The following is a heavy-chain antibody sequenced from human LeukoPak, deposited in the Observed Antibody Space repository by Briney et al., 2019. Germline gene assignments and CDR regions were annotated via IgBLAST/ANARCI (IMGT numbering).Heavy chain of an antibody. D-gene: IGHD3-3*01. J-gene: IGHJ6*03. CDR3: ARDNGVVHGVYYMDV. CDR1: GFTFSNYW. CDR2: IKQDGSEK. V-gene: IGHV3-7*01. Sequence: GGALRLSCAASGFTFSNYWMTWVRQAPGKGLEWVADIKQDGSEKLYVKSVRGRFTISRDNAKMSLFLQMNSLRAEDTAVYYCARDNGVVHGVYYMDVWGKGTTVTVS.